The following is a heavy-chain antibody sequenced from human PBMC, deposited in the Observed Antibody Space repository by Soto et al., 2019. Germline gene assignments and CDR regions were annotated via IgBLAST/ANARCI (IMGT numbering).Heavy chain of an antibody. Sequence: SGPTLVNPTETLTLTCTFSGFSLTSPGMCVSWIRQSPGKALEWLALIERDDDDKYYSTSLKTMLTISKDTRKNQVVLTMANMEPADTATYYCARSIRGPRRFNGMDVWGQGTKVTVSS. CDR3: ARSIRGPRRFNGMDV. D-gene: IGHD4-17*01. V-gene: IGHV2-70*13. J-gene: IGHJ6*02. CDR2: IERDDDDK. CDR1: GFSLTSPGMC.